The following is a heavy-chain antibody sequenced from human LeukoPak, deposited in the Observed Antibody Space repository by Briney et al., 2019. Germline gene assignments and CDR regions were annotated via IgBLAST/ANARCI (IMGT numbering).Heavy chain of an antibody. V-gene: IGHV4-39*07. CDR3: ARHTPGASIIAARTGYYYMDV. D-gene: IGHD6-6*01. J-gene: IGHJ6*03. Sequence: SETLSLTCSVSGDSISLSFYYWGWIRQPPGKALEWIGSVYYSGATSYNPSLKSRVTISVDMSKNHFSLRLRSVTAADTAMYYCARHTPGASIIAARTGYYYMDVWGKGTTVTVSS. CDR2: VYYSGAT. CDR1: GDSISLSFYY.